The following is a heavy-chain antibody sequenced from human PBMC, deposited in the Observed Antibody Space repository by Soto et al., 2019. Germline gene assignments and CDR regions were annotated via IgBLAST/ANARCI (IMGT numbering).Heavy chain of an antibody. J-gene: IGHJ4*02. Sequence: GGSLRLSCAASGFTFSSYSMNWVRQAPGKGLEWVSSISSSSYIYYADSVKGRFTVSRNSAKNSLYLQMNSLRAEDTAVYYCARGTLRYFDWWLDYWGQGTLVTVSS. D-gene: IGHD3-9*01. CDR3: ARGTLRYFDWWLDY. CDR2: ISSSSYI. CDR1: GFTFSSYS. V-gene: IGHV3-21*01.